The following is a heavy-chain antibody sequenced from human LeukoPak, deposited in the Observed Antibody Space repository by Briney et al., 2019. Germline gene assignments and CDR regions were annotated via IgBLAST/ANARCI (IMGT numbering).Heavy chain of an antibody. CDR2: MNPNSGNT. J-gene: IGHJ4*02. Sequence: ASVTVSCKASGYTFTSYDINWVRQAPGQGLEWMGWMNPNSGNTVYAQKFQGRVTITRNTSISTAYMELSSLRSEDTAVYYCARVIDGDGYNIASDYWGQGTLVTVTS. CDR3: ARVIDGDGYNIASDY. CDR1: GYTFTSYD. D-gene: IGHD5-24*01. V-gene: IGHV1-8*01.